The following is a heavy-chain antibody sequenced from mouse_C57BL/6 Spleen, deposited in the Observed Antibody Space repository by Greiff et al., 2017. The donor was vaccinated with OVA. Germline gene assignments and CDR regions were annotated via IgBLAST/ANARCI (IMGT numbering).Heavy chain of an antibody. Sequence: VQLQQSGAELVRPGSSVKLSCKASGYTFTSYWMDWVKQRPGQGLEWIGNIYPSDSETHYNQKFKDKATLTVDKSSSTAYMQLSSLTSEDSAVYYCARSNTTVVAPFAYWGQGTLVTVSA. J-gene: IGHJ3*01. CDR2: IYPSDSET. CDR3: ARSNTTVVAPFAY. D-gene: IGHD1-1*01. CDR1: GYTFTSYW. V-gene: IGHV1-61*01.